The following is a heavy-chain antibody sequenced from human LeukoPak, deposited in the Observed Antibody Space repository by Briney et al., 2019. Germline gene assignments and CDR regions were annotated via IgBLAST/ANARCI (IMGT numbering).Heavy chain of an antibody. D-gene: IGHD1-26*01. CDR1: GFTFSSYG. J-gene: IGHJ5*02. CDR3: AKDFQVGATVLNWFDP. Sequence: GGSLRLSCAASGFTFSSYGMHWIRQAPGKGLEWVAFIRYDGSNKYYADSVKGRFTISRDNPKNTLYLQMNSLRAEDTAVYYCAKDFQVGATVLNWFDPWGQGTLVTVSS. V-gene: IGHV3-30*02. CDR2: IRYDGSNK.